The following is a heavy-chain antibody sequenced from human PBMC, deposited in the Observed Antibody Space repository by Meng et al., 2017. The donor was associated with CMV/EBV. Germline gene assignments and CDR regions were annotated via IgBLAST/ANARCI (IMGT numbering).Heavy chain of an antibody. CDR3: ARVVEMATNAYLDY. Sequence: GGSISSGGYYWSWIRQHPGKGLEWIGYIYYSGSTYYNPSLKNRVTISVDTSKNQFSLKLSSVTAADTAVYYCARVVEMATNAYLDYWGQGTLVTVSS. CDR2: IYYSGST. CDR1: GGSISSGGYY. V-gene: IGHV4-31*02. J-gene: IGHJ4*02. D-gene: IGHD5-24*01.